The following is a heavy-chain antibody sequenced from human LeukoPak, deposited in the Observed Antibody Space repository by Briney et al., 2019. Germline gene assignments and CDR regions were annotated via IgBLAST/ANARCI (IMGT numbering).Heavy chain of an antibody. Sequence: PGGSLRLSCAASEFTFSRFWMSWVRQAPGKGLEWVANINQDGGERNYVDSVKGRFTISRDNAKSSLYLQMNSLRAEDTAVYYCARDYGAIGAAAGPYYYYMDVWGKGTTVTVSS. V-gene: IGHV3-7*01. CDR1: EFTFSRFW. J-gene: IGHJ6*03. CDR3: ARDYGAIGAAAGPYYYYMDV. D-gene: IGHD6-13*01. CDR2: INQDGGER.